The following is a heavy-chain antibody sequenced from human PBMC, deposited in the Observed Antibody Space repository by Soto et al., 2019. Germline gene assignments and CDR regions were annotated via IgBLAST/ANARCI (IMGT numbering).Heavy chain of an antibody. V-gene: IGHV1-69*01. Sequence: QVQLVQSGAEVKKPGSSVKVSCKASGGTFSSYAISWVRQAPGQGLEWMGGIIPIFGTANYAQKFQGRVTITADESTSTAYMELSSLRSEDTAVYYCARLDPGYCSGGSCQSYYYYGMDVWGQGTTVTVSS. J-gene: IGHJ6*02. D-gene: IGHD2-15*01. CDR2: IIPIFGTA. CDR1: GGTFSSYA. CDR3: ARLDPGYCSGGSCQSYYYYGMDV.